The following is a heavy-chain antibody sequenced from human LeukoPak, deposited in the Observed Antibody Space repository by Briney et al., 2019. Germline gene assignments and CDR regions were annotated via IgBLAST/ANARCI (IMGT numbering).Heavy chain of an antibody. Sequence: ASVKVSCKASGYTFTSYYMHWVRQAPGQGLEWMGIINPSGGSTSYAQKFQGRVTMTRDTSTSTVCMELSSLRSEDTAVYYCARSPPSYCSGGSCFGGWDYWGQGTLVTVSS. V-gene: IGHV1-46*01. J-gene: IGHJ4*02. D-gene: IGHD2-15*01. CDR2: INPSGGST. CDR1: GYTFTSYY. CDR3: ARSPPSYCSGGSCFGGWDY.